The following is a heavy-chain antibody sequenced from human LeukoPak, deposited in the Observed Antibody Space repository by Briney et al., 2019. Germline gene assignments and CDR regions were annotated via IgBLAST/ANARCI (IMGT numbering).Heavy chain of an antibody. D-gene: IGHD3-10*01. Sequence: SETLSLTCTVSGGSISGDYWSWIRQPAGTGLEWIGRIYTSGSTIYNPSLKSRVTMSVDTSKNQFSLRLNSVTAADTAVYYCARVGYYPDYYMDVWGKGTTVTVSS. CDR3: ARVGYYPDYYMDV. V-gene: IGHV4-4*07. CDR1: GGSISGDY. CDR2: IYTSGST. J-gene: IGHJ6*03.